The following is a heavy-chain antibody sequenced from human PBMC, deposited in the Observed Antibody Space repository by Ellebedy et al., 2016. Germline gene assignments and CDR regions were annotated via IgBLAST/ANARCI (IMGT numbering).Heavy chain of an antibody. CDR2: INGDGSST. CDR1: GLTVSGYW. V-gene: IGHV3-74*01. Sequence: GESLKISCVASGLTVSGYWMHWVRQAPGRGLVWVARINGDGSSTYYADSVKGRFTISRDNSKNTLYLQMNSLRAEDTAVYYCAKDDLEMATIIGFDYWGQGTLVTVSS. J-gene: IGHJ4*02. CDR3: AKDDLEMATIIGFDY. D-gene: IGHD5-24*01.